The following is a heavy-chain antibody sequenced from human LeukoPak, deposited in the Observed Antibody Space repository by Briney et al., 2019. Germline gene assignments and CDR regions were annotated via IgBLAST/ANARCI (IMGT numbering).Heavy chain of an antibody. CDR3: AKLTCSSTFCPLDY. CDR1: GGSISSSSFF. V-gene: IGHV4-39*01. CDR2: VSYSGTT. D-gene: IGHD2-2*01. Sequence: PSETLSLTCTVSGGSISSSSFFWAWIRQPPGKGLEWIGTVSYSGTTYYSPSLKGRVTISVDTSKNQFSLRLTSVTAADTALYYCAKLTCSSTFCPLDYWGQGTLVTVSS. J-gene: IGHJ4*02.